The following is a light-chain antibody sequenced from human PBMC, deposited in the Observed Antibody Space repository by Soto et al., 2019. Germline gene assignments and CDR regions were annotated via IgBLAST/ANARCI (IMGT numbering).Light chain of an antibody. V-gene: IGKV3-20*01. CDR2: GTS. CDR3: QQYGSSPDT. CDR1: QSVSSSY. Sequence: EILLTQSPGPLSLSAGERATLSCRASQSVSSSYLAWYQQKPGQAPRLLIHGTSRRATGIPDRFSGSGSGTDFTLTISRLEPEDFAVYYCQQYGSSPDTFGQGTKLEIK. J-gene: IGKJ2*01.